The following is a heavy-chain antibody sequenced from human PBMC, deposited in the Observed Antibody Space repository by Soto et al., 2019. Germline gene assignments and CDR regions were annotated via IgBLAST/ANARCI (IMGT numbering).Heavy chain of an antibody. CDR2: INHSGST. CDR1: GGSFSGYY. Sequence: SETLSLTCAVYGGSFSGYYWSWIRQPPGKGLEWIGEINHSGSTNYNPSLKSRVTISVDTSKNQFSLKLSSVTAADTAVYYCARGRSGSYYRIYYYYMDVWGKGTTVTVSS. V-gene: IGHV4-34*01. D-gene: IGHD3-10*01. J-gene: IGHJ6*03. CDR3: ARGRSGSYYRIYYYYMDV.